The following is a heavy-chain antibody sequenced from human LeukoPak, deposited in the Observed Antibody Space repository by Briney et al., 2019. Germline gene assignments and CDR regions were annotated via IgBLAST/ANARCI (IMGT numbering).Heavy chain of an antibody. D-gene: IGHD1-26*01. CDR3: ARHADGIVGATTVSWFDP. CDR2: INHSGST. V-gene: IGHV4-34*01. CDR1: GGSFTTYY. J-gene: IGHJ5*02. Sequence: PLETLSLTCAVYGGSFTTYYWSWIRQPPGKGLEWIGEINHSGSTNYNPSLKSRVTISVDTSKNQFSLKLSSVTAADTAVYYCARHADGIVGATTVSWFDPWGQGTLVTVSS.